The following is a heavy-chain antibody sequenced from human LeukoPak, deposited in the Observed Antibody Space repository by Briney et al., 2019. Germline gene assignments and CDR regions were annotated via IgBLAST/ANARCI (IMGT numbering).Heavy chain of an antibody. D-gene: IGHD4-11*01. Sequence: PSQTLSLTCAVSGASVSSGNWWSWVRQSPGKGLECIAEIFHSGSTNYNPSLKSRVTISLDRSKNQVSLKLNSVTAADTAMYYCAREGATSMTSYFENWGQGTLVTVSS. V-gene: IGHV4-4*02. J-gene: IGHJ4*02. CDR2: IFHSGST. CDR1: GASVSSGNW. CDR3: AREGATSMTSYFEN.